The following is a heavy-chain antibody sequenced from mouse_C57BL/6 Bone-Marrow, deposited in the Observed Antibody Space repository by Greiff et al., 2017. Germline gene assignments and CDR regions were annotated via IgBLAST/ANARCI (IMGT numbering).Heavy chain of an antibody. D-gene: IGHD2-4*01. CDR2: IYTRSGNT. CDR1: GYTFTSSG. V-gene: IGHV1-81*01. J-gene: IGHJ4*01. Sequence: VKLLESGAELARPGASVKLSCKASGYTFTSSGISWVKQRTGQGLEWIGEIYTRSGNTYYNEKFKGKATLTADKASSTAYMELRSLTSEDSAVYFCANYDAYYYAMDYWGQGTSVTFSS. CDR3: ANYDAYYYAMDY.